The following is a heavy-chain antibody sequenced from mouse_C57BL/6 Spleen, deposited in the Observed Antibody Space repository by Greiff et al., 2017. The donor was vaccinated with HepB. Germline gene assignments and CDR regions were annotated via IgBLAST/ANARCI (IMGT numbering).Heavy chain of an antibody. D-gene: IGHD1-1*01. CDR2: IYPGSGST. J-gene: IGHJ4*01. CDR1: GYTFTSYW. Sequence: QVQLQQPGAELVKPGASVKMSCKASGYTFTSYWITWVKQRPGQGLEWIGDIYPGSGSTNYNEKFKSKATLTVDTSSSTAYMQLSSLTSEDSAVYYCARPCYGSSDEFHYYAMDYWGQGTSVTVSS. CDR3: ARPCYGSSDEFHYYAMDY. V-gene: IGHV1-55*01.